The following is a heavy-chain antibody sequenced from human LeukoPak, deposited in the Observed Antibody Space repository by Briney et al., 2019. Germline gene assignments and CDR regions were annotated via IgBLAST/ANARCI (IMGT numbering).Heavy chain of an antibody. D-gene: IGHD6-13*01. CDR3: ARDSYGSSWYNWFDP. CDR1: GCTFTSYG. CDR2: ISAYNGNT. Sequence: ASVKVSCKASGCTFTSYGISWVRQAPGQGLEWMGWISAYNGNTNYAQKLQGRVTMTTDTSTSTAYMELRSLRSDDTAVYYCARDSYGSSWYNWFDPWGQGTLVTVSS. J-gene: IGHJ5*02. V-gene: IGHV1-18*01.